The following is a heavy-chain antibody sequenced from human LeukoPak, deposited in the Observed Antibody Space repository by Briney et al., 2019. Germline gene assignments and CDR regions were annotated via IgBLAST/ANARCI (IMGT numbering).Heavy chain of an antibody. D-gene: IGHD3-22*01. Sequence: SETLSLTCTVSGGSISSSSYYWGWIRQPPGKGLEWIGSIYYSGSTYYNPSLKSRVTISVDTSKDQFSLKLSSVTAADTAVYYCARDCGGSSGYFFDYWGQGTLVTVSS. CDR1: GGSISSSSYY. CDR3: ARDCGGSSGYFFDY. CDR2: IYYSGST. J-gene: IGHJ4*02. V-gene: IGHV4-39*07.